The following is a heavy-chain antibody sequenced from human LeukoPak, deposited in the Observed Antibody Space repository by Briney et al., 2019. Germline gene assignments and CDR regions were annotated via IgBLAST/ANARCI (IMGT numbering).Heavy chain of an antibody. CDR1: GFTFSTCA. CDR2: ISGSGAT. D-gene: IGHD5-12*01. CDR3: AKGGPWWLPFDY. J-gene: IGHJ4*02. Sequence: GGSLRLSCAASGFTFSTCAMTWVRQAPGKGLEWVSGISGSGATDYADSVKGRFTISRDNSKNTVYLQINSLRAEDTAVYYCAKGGPWWLPFDYWGQGTLVTVSS. V-gene: IGHV3-23*01.